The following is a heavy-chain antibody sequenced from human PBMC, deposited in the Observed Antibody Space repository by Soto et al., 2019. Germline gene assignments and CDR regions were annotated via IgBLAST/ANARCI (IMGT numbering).Heavy chain of an antibody. V-gene: IGHV1-58*01. J-gene: IGHJ4*02. CDR3: AAWFTPNIAAAGDY. Sequence: VASVKVSCKASGFTFTSSAVQWVRQARGQRLEWIGWIVVGSGNTNYAQKFQERVTITRDMSTSTAYMELSSLRSEDTAVYYCAAWFTPNIAAAGDYWGQGTLVTVSS. CDR2: IVVGSGNT. CDR1: GFTFTSSA. D-gene: IGHD6-13*01.